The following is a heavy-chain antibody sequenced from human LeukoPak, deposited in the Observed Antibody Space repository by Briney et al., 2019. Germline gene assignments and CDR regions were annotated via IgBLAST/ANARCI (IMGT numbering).Heavy chain of an antibody. Sequence: PGGSLRLSCAASGFTFSSYAMSWVRQAPGKGLEWVSAISGSGGSTYYADSVKGRFTISRDNSKNTLYLQMNSLRAEDTAVYYCANDHSYSPIAVAVVDYWGQGTLVTVSS. CDR2: ISGSGGST. CDR3: ANDHSYSPIAVAVVDY. D-gene: IGHD6-19*01. CDR1: GFTFSSYA. V-gene: IGHV3-23*01. J-gene: IGHJ4*02.